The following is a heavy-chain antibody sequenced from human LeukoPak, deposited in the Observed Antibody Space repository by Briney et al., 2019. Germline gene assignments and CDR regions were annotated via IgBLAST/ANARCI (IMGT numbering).Heavy chain of an antibody. CDR3: ARGVLRYFDWLSNRRTDAYYFDY. CDR1: GYTFTSYD. D-gene: IGHD3-9*01. Sequence: ASVKVSCKASGYTFTSYDINWGRQATGQGLEWMGWMNPNSGNTGYAQQFQGRVTMTRTTSISTAYMELSSLRSEDTAVYYCARGVLRYFDWLSNRRTDAYYFDYWGQGTLVTVSS. CDR2: MNPNSGNT. V-gene: IGHV1-8*01. J-gene: IGHJ4*02.